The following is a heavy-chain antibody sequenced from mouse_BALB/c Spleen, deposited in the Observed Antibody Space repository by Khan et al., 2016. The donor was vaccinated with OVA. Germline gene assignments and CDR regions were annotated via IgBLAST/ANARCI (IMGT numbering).Heavy chain of an antibody. CDR1: GYTFTSYW. CDR3: ASSYRFLFPY. V-gene: IGHV1-69*02. CDR2: IDPSDSET. D-gene: IGHD2-14*01. J-gene: IGHJ3*01. Sequence: QVQLQQPVAELVKPGAPVKLSCKASGYTFTSYWMNWLKQRPGGGLEWIGRIDPSDSETHYNQKFKDKATLTVDKSTSTAYIQLSSLTAEDSAFFYCASSYRFLFPYWGQGTLVTVSA.